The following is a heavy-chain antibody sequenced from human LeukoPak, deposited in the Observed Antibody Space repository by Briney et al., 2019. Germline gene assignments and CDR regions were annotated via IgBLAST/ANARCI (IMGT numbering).Heavy chain of an antibody. J-gene: IGHJ6*02. CDR2: ISYDGSNE. D-gene: IGHD2-2*01. V-gene: IGHV3-30-3*01. CDR1: GFTFSSYA. Sequence: PGGSLRLSCAASGFTFSSYAMHWVRQAPGKGLEWVAVISYDGSNEYYADSVKGRFTISRDNSKNTLYLQMNSLRAEDTAVYYCAREGGSQPYYYYYGMDVWGQGTTVTVSS. CDR3: AREGGSQPYYYYYGMDV.